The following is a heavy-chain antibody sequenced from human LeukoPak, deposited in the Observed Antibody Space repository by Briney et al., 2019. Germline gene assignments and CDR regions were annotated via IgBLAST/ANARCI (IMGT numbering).Heavy chain of an antibody. V-gene: IGHV3-48*03. CDR2: ISNFGSTI. CDR1: GFTFSSYE. D-gene: IGHD3-10*01. Sequence: GGSLRLSCAASGFTFSSYEMNWVRQAPGKGLEWVSYISNFGSTIYYADSVNGQFTISRDNAKNTLYLQMNSLRAEDTAVYYCAKDVYGSGSYYFDYWGQGILVTVS. J-gene: IGHJ4*02. CDR3: AKDVYGSGSYYFDY.